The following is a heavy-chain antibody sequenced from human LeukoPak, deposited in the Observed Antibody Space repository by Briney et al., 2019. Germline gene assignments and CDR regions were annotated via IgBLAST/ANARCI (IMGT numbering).Heavy chain of an antibody. CDR3: ARNYYEPTYDYYFDC. CDR2: ISGSGGST. CDR1: GFTFRSYA. D-gene: IGHD1-26*01. Sequence: RGSLRLSCAASGFTFRSYAMSWVRQAPGKGLEWVSAISGSGGSTYYADSVRGRFTISRDNSKNTLYLHMNSLRAEDTALYYCARNYYEPTYDYYFDCWGQGTLVTVSS. V-gene: IGHV3-23*01. J-gene: IGHJ4*02.